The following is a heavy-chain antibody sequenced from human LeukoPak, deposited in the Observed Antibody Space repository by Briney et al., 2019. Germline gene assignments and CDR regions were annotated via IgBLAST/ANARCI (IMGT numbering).Heavy chain of an antibody. CDR3: AKEYGNHQWLEYYFDY. V-gene: IGHV3-30*18. Sequence: GGSLRLSCAASGFTFSSYGMHWVRQAPGKGLEWVAVISYDGSSKYYADSVKGRFTISRDNSKNTLYLQMNSLRAEDTAMYYCAKEYGNHQWLEYYFDYWGQGTLVTVSS. J-gene: IGHJ4*02. CDR1: GFTFSSYG. CDR2: ISYDGSSK. D-gene: IGHD6-19*01.